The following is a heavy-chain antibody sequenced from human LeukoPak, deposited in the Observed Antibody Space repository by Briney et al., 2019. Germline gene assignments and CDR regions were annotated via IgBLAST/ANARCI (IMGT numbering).Heavy chain of an antibody. CDR1: GYSISSGYY. CDR2: IYHSGST. V-gene: IGHV4-38-2*02. CDR3: ARGAQYCSGGSCQSPIDY. D-gene: IGHD2-15*01. Sequence: PSETLSLTCTVSGYSISSGYYRGWIRQPPGKGLEWIGSIYHSGSTYYNPSLKSRVTISVDTSKNQFSLKLSSVTAADTAVYYCARGAQYCSGGSCQSPIDYWGQGTLVTVSS. J-gene: IGHJ4*02.